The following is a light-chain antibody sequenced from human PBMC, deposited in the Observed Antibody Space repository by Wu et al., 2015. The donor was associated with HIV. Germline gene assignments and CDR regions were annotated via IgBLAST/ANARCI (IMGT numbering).Light chain of an antibody. Sequence: ILMAQSPGSLSVSPGERATVSYRASQSVTNDLAWYQQKPGQAPRLLIYSASTRATGIPARFSGGGSGTEFTLTISSMQSEDFAIYYCQQYSVWPPAFGQGTKVEIK. CDR3: QQYSVWPPA. CDR2: SAS. J-gene: IGKJ1*01. V-gene: IGKV3D-15*01. CDR1: QSVTND.